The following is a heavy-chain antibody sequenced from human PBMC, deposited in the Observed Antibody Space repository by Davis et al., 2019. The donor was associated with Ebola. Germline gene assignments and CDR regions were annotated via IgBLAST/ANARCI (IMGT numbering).Heavy chain of an antibody. V-gene: IGHV5-51*01. CDR3: ARQESLYGSSDY. Sequence: GESLKISCKGSGYNFATSWIAWVRQTPPKGMEWMGIIYAGDFDTRYIPSFKGQVTISVDRSISTAYLQWSSLKASDIAMYYCARQESLYGSSDYWGQGTLVTVSS. CDR2: IYAGDFDT. J-gene: IGHJ4*02. CDR1: GYNFATSW. D-gene: IGHD2/OR15-2a*01.